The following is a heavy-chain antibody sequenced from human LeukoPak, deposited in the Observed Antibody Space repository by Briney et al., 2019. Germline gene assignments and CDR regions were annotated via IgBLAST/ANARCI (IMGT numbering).Heavy chain of an antibody. CDR3: ARFVDIVVVVAATHWFDP. V-gene: IGHV1-2*02. CDR2: INHNSVGT. J-gene: IGHJ5*02. CDR1: AYTFTGYY. D-gene: IGHD2-15*01. Sequence: GASVKVSCKASAYTFTGYYMHWVRQAPGQGLEWMGWINHNSVGTNYAQTFQGRVTMTRVTSISTAYMELSRLRSDDTAVYYCARFVDIVVVVAATHWFDPWGQGTLVTVSS.